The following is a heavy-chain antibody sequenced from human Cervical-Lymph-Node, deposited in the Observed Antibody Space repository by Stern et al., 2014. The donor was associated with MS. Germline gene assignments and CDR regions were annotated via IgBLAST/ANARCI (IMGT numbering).Heavy chain of an antibody. CDR3: ARGELKEGLVRGMDV. CDR1: GGTFSSYA. V-gene: IGHV1-69*01. CDR2: IIPSFGTA. Sequence: VQLVESGAEVKKPGSSVKVSCKASGGTFSSYAISWVRQAPGQGLEWMGGIIPSFGTANCAQKLQGRVTITADESTSTAYMELSSLRSEDTAVYYCARGELKEGLVRGMDVWGQGTTVTVSS. J-gene: IGHJ6*02. D-gene: IGHD1-26*01.